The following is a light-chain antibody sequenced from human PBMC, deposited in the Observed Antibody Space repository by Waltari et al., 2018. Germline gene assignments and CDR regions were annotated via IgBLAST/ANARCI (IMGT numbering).Light chain of an antibody. CDR3: QVWDQSSEHYV. CDR1: NIGRKS. J-gene: IGLJ1*01. Sequence: SYVVTQPPSVSVAPGQTASVLCGGDNIGRKSVHWYQQRPGQAPALLIYDDNDRTSGIPERFSGSNSGNTATLTINRAEAGDEADYYCQVWDQSSEHYVFGPGTKVTVL. CDR2: DDN. V-gene: IGLV3-21*02.